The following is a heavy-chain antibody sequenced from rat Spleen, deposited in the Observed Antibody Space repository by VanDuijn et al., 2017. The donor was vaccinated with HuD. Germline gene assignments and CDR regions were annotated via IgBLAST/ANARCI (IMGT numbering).Heavy chain of an antibody. Sequence: EVRLVRADGGLVQPGSSLKLSCSSSGFTFSDFYTPRARQATTSVLEWAATSSYDGSSTYYRDSVKGRFTISRDNAKSTLYLQMDSLRSEDTATYYCARPPDYWGQGVMVTVSS. D-gene: IGHD3-1*01. CDR2: SSYDGSST. CDR1: GFTFSDFY. J-gene: IGHJ2*01. V-gene: IGHV5-29*01. CDR3: ARPPDY.